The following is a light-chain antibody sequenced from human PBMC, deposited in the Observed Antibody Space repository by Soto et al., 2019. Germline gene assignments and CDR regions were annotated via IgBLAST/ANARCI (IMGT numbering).Light chain of an antibody. J-gene: IGLJ1*01. CDR1: SSDVGGYNY. Sequence: VLTQPASVSGSPGQSITISCTGTSSDVGGYNYVSWYQQHPGKAPKLMIYEVSNRPSGVSNRFSGSKSGNTASLTISGLQAEDEADYYCSSYTSSSTYVFXTGTKVTVL. CDR3: SSYTSSSTYV. V-gene: IGLV2-14*01. CDR2: EVS.